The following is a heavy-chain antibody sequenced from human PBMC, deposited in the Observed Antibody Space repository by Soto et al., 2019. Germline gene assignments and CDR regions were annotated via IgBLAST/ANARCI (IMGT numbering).Heavy chain of an antibody. CDR3: VCTYYTGTSGPFDF. V-gene: IGHV4-31*03. Sequence: QVQLQASGPGLVKPSQTLSLTCTVSGDSISSGGYYWSWVRQHPEKGLEWIGYIYYSGTTYYNPSLASRVTISADTSENQFSLQVNSVTVADTAVYYCVCTYYTGTSGPFDFWGRGTLVTVSS. CDR2: IYYSGTT. D-gene: IGHD1-7*01. CDR1: GDSISSGGYY. J-gene: IGHJ4*02.